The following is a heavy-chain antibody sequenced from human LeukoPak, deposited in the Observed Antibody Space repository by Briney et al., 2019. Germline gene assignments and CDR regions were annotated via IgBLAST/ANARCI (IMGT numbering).Heavy chain of an antibody. V-gene: IGHV5-51*01. Sequence: GESLEISCKASGYSFTTYWIGWVRQMPGKGLEGMGIIYPGDSDTRYSPSFQGQVTISADKSISTAYLQWSSLKASDTAMYYCARQDEEGASYAPGYWGQGTLVTVSS. D-gene: IGHD2-2*01. CDR1: GYSFTTYW. CDR2: IYPGDSDT. J-gene: IGHJ4*02. CDR3: ARQDEEGASYAPGY.